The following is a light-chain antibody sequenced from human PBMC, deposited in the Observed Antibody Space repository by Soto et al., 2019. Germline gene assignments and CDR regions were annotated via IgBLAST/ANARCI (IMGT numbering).Light chain of an antibody. CDR2: LEGSGSY. Sequence: QSVLTQSSSASASLGSSVKLTCTLSSGHSSYIIAWHHQQPGKAPRYLMKLEGSGSYNKGSGVPDRFSGSSSGADRYLTISNHQFEDEANYYCETWDSNTRVFGGGTQLTVL. CDR1: SGHSSYI. CDR3: ETWDSNTRV. V-gene: IGLV4-60*02. J-gene: IGLJ2*01.